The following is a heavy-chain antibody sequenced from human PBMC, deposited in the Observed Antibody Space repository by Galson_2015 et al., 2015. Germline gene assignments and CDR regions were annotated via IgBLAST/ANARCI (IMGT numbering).Heavy chain of an antibody. Sequence: SVKVSCKASGGTFSSYAISWVRQAPGQGLEWMGRIIPILGIANYAQKSQGRVTITADKSTSTAYMELSSLRSEDTAVYYCARVTGITIFGVADPEEFDPWGQGTLVTVSS. V-gene: IGHV1-69*04. CDR3: ARVTGITIFGVADPEEFDP. D-gene: IGHD3-3*01. J-gene: IGHJ5*02. CDR1: GGTFSSYA. CDR2: IIPILGIA.